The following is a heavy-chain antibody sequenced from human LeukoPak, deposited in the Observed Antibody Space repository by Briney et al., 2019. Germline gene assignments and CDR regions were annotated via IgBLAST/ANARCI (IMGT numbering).Heavy chain of an antibody. CDR1: AFTFSDYS. J-gene: IGHJ4*02. Sequence: GGSLRLSCAASAFTFSDYSMTWVRQAPGKGLEWISYISGRSSTIYYADSVRGRFTIFRDNAKNSMYLQMNSLRAEDTAVYYCARDRLTSGSYFFDYWGQGTLVTVSS. CDR3: ARDRLTSGSYFFDY. D-gene: IGHD1-26*01. CDR2: ISGRSSTI. V-gene: IGHV3-48*01.